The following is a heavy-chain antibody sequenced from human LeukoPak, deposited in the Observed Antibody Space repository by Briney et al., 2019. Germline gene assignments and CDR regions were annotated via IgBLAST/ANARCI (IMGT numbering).Heavy chain of an antibody. D-gene: IGHD4-11*01. V-gene: IGHV5-51*07. CDR1: GYSFTNYW. J-gene: IGHJ6*03. CDR3: ARHTRSNYVQYYYYYYMDV. Sequence: GESLKISCKGSGYSFTNYWIGWVHQMPGKGLEWMGIIYPGDSDTRYSPSFQGQVTISADKSISTAYLQWSSLKASDTAMYYCARHTRSNYVQYYYYYYMDVWGKGTTVTVSS. CDR2: IYPGDSDT.